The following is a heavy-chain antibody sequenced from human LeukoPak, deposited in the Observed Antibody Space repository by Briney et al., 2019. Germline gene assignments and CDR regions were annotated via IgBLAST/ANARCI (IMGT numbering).Heavy chain of an antibody. CDR1: GTSVSSSNYY. D-gene: IGHD3-9*01. Sequence: SETLSLTCTVSGTSVSSSNYYWGWIRQPPGKGLEWVGSVYYTGSTYHNPSLKSRVTISVDTSKNQFSLKLSSVTAADTAVYYCARSDILTGYNPYYFDYWGQGTLVTVSS. CDR3: ARSDILTGYNPYYFDY. J-gene: IGHJ4*02. CDR2: VYYTGST. V-gene: IGHV4-39*07.